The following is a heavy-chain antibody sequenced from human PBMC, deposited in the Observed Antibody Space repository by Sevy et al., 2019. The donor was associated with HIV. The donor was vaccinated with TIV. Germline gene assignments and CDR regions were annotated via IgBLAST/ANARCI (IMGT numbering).Heavy chain of an antibody. J-gene: IGHJ6*03. CDR1: GFTFSSYW. CDR3: AGRGVYDYYYYMDV. Sequence: GGSLRLSCAASGFTFSSYWMSWVRQAPGKGLEWVANIKQEGSEKYYVDAVKGRFTISRGNAKNSLYLQMNSLRAEDTAVYYCAGRGVYDYYYYMDVWGKGTTVTVSS. V-gene: IGHV3-7*03. CDR2: IKQEGSEK. D-gene: IGHD2-8*01.